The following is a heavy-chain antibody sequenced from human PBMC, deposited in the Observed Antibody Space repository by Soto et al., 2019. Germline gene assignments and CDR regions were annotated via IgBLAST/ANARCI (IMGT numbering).Heavy chain of an antibody. CDR1: GGSISSGGYY. CDR2: IYYSGST. Sequence: TSETLSLTCTVSGGSISSGGYYWSWIRQHPGKGLEWIGYIYYSGSTYYNPSLKSRVTISVDTSKNQFSLKLSSVTAADTAVYYCAREKIAAAQLDYWGQGTLVTVSS. V-gene: IGHV4-31*03. J-gene: IGHJ4*02. CDR3: AREKIAAAQLDY. D-gene: IGHD6-13*01.